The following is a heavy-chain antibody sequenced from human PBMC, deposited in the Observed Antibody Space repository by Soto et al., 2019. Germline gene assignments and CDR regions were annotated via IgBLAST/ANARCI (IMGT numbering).Heavy chain of an antibody. D-gene: IGHD3-22*01. J-gene: IGHJ4*02. Sequence: HPGGSLRLSYAASGFTFSSYGMHWVRQGPGKGLEWVAAITGSGGSTYYAGSVKGRFTISRDNSKNTLYLQMNSLRAEDTAVYYCAKPFSSPYYYDSSGYYYEGDYWGQGTLVTVSS. V-gene: IGHV3-23*01. CDR2: ITGSGGST. CDR3: AKPFSSPYYYDSSGYYYEGDY. CDR1: GFTFSSYG.